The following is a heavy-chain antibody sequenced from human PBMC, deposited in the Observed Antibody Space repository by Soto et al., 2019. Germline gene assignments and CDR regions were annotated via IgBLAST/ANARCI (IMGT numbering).Heavy chain of an antibody. Sequence: QVQLVESGGGVVQPGRSLRLSCAASGFTFVAYGMHWVRQGPGKGLEWVSTVSYDGSNKYYADSVKGRFTISRDNSENTLYPQMDSLRPEDTAVYYCARDWETYGDYDWYYYGMDVWGQGTTVTVSS. D-gene: IGHD4-17*01. CDR2: VSYDGSNK. CDR1: GFTFVAYG. CDR3: ARDWETYGDYDWYYYGMDV. V-gene: IGHV3-30*03. J-gene: IGHJ6*02.